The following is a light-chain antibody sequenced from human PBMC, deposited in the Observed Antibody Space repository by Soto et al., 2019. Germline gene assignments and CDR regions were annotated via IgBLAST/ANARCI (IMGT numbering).Light chain of an antibody. CDR1: QSISSW. J-gene: IGKJ4*01. V-gene: IGKV1-5*03. Sequence: DIQMTQSPSTLSASVGDRVTITCRASQSISSWLAWYQQKPGNAPNLLICKASSLESGVPSRFSGRGSGTEFTLTISSLQPDDFATYYCQQYNSYPLTFGGGTKVEIK. CDR2: KAS. CDR3: QQYNSYPLT.